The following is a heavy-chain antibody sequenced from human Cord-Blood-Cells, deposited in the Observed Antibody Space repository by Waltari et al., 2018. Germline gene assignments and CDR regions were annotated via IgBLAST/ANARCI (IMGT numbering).Heavy chain of an antibody. V-gene: IGHV1-69*09. D-gene: IGHD3-3*01. CDR2: IIPILGIA. CDR1: GGTFSSYA. J-gene: IGHJ4*02. CDR3: AREIFGVVIDY. Sequence: QVQLVQSGAEVKKPVSSVKVSCKASGGTFSSYAISWVRQAPGQGLEWMGRIIPILGIANYAQKFQGRVTITADKSTSTAYMELSSLRSEDTAVYYCAREIFGVVIDYWGQGTLVTVSS.